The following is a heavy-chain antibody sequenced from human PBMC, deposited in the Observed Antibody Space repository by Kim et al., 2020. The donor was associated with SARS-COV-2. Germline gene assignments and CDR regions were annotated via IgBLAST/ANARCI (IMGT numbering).Heavy chain of an antibody. Sequence: SETLSLTCAVYGGSFSGYYWSWIRQPPGNGLEWIGEINHSGSTNYNPSLKSRVTISVDTSKNQFSLKLSSVTAADTAVYYCARIRGWGRYDFWSGYYYGMDVWGQGTTVTVSS. J-gene: IGHJ6*02. CDR3: ARIRGWGRYDFWSGYYYGMDV. CDR1: GGSFSGYY. D-gene: IGHD3-3*01. CDR2: INHSGST. V-gene: IGHV4-34*01.